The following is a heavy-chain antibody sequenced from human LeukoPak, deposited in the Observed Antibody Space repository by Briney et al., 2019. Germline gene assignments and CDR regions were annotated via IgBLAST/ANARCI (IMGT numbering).Heavy chain of an antibody. CDR2: IFYSGST. D-gene: IGHD6-13*01. V-gene: IGHV4-39*01. CDR3: ARLGPGYSSTWSNDAFAI. J-gene: IGHJ3*02. CDR1: GGSISSSTYY. Sequence: SETLSLTCTVSGGSISSSTYYWGWIRQPPGKGLEWIGNIFYSGSTYYHPSLKSRVTISVDTSKNQFSLKLSSATAADTAVYYCARLGPGYSSTWSNDAFAIWGQGTVVTVSS.